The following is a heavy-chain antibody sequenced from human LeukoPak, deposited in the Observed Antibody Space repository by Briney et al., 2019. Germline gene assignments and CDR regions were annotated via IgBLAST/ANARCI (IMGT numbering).Heavy chain of an antibody. CDR2: IGTAGDT. CDR3: ARGRSGSTFDY. D-gene: IGHD3-22*01. Sequence: GGSLRLSCAASGFTFGSYDMHWVRQATGKGLEWVSAIGTAGDTYYPGSVKGRFTISRENAKNSLYLQMNSLRAGDTAVYYCARGRSGSTFDYWGQGTLVTVSS. V-gene: IGHV3-13*01. CDR1: GFTFGSYD. J-gene: IGHJ4*02.